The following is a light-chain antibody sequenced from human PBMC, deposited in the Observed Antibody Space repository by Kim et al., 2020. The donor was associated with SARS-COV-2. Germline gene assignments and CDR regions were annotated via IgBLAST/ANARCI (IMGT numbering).Light chain of an antibody. Sequence: SVSPRERATLSCRASQGVSSNLAWYQQIPGQAPRLLIYGASTRATGIPARFSGSGSGTEFTLTISSLQSEDFAVYYCQQYNNWPLTFGGGTKLEIK. V-gene: IGKV3-15*01. CDR1: QGVSSN. CDR3: QQYNNWPLT. CDR2: GAS. J-gene: IGKJ4*01.